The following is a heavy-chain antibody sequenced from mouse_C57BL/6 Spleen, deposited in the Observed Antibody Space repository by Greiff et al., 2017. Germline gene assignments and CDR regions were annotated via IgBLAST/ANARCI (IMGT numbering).Heavy chain of an antibody. CDR3: ARYDYDVGWYFDV. J-gene: IGHJ1*03. V-gene: IGHV1-7*01. Sequence: QVQLQQSGAELAKPGASVKLSCKASGYTFTSYWMHWVKQRPGQGLEWIGYINPSSGYTKYNQKFKDKATLTADKSSSTAYMQLSSLTYEDSAVYYCARYDYDVGWYFDVWGTGTTVTVSS. CDR2: INPSSGYT. D-gene: IGHD2-4*01. CDR1: GYTFTSYW.